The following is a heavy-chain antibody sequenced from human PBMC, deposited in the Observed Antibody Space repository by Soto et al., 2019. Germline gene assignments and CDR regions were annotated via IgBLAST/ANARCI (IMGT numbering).Heavy chain of an antibody. D-gene: IGHD4-4*01. Sequence: SETLSLTCTVSGGSISSSSYYWGWIRQPPGKGLEWIGSTHYSGSTNYNPSLKSRVTISLDTSKNQFSLKLTSVTAADTAVFYCATSYSNYSYYYYMDVWGKGTTVTVFS. J-gene: IGHJ6*03. CDR3: ATSYSNYSYYYYMDV. CDR2: THYSGST. CDR1: GGSISSSSYY. V-gene: IGHV4-39*07.